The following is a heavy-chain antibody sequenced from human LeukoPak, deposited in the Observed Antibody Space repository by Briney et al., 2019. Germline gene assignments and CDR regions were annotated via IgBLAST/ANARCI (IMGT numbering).Heavy chain of an antibody. V-gene: IGHV3-11*01. CDR3: ASDIVATSGDF. D-gene: IGHD5-12*01. CDR1: GFTFSDYY. J-gene: IGHJ4*02. Sequence: GGSLRLSCAASGFTFSDYYMSWIRQAPGKGLEWVAYITSSGDDIYYADSVKGRFTISRDNAKNALSLRMSSLRVEDTATYYCASDIVATSGDFWGQGTLVSVSS. CDR2: ITSSGDDI.